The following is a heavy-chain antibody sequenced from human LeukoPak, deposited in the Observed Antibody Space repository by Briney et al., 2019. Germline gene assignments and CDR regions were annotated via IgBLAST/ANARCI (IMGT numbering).Heavy chain of an antibody. V-gene: IGHV4-30-4*01. CDR3: ARGNGSGWYNYFDY. CDR1: GGSISGGDYY. CDR2: IYYSGST. J-gene: IGHJ4*02. Sequence: SETLSLTCTVSGGSISGGDYYWSWIRQPPGKGLEWIGYIYYSGSTYYNPSLKSRVTISVDTSKNQFSLKLSSVTAADTAVYYCARGNGSGWYNYFDYWGQGTLVTVSS. D-gene: IGHD6-19*01.